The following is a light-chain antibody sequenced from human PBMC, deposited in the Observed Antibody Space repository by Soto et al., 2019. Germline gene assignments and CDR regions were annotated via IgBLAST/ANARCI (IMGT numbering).Light chain of an antibody. V-gene: IGLV2-14*01. CDR3: NAYASTSARL. J-gene: IGLJ3*02. Sequence: QSALTQPASVSGSPGQSITISCTGNSNDIGAFNYVSWYQQHPGKAPKVIIYEVSNRPSGVSHRFSGSKSGNTASLTISGLQAEDEADYYCNAYASTSARLFGGGTEVTVL. CDR1: SNDIGAFNY. CDR2: EVS.